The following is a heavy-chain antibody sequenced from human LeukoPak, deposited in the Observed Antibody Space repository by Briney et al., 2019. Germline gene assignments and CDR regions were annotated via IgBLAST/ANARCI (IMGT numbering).Heavy chain of an antibody. D-gene: IGHD4-23*01. Sequence: ASVKVSCKASGYTFTGYYMHWVRQAPGQGLEWMGWINPNSGGTNYAQKFQGRVTMTRDTSISTAYMELSKLRSDDTAVYYCARVKAYTVVTHYYYYMDVWGKGTTVTISS. CDR2: INPNSGGT. V-gene: IGHV1-2*02. CDR3: ARVKAYTVVTHYYYYMDV. CDR1: GYTFTGYY. J-gene: IGHJ6*03.